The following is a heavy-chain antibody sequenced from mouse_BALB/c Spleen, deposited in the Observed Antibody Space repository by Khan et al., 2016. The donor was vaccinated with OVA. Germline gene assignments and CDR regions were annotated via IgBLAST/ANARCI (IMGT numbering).Heavy chain of an antibody. V-gene: IGHV1-4*01. Sequence: QVQLQQSGAELARPGASVKMSCKASGYTFTSYSMHWIKQRPGQGLEWIGNINPSNAYTNYNQKFKDKATLTADKSPSTAYMQLSSLTSEDSAVYYCARDFHYYGSRGALDYWGQGTSVTVSS. J-gene: IGHJ4*01. CDR3: ARDFHYYGSRGALDY. D-gene: IGHD1-1*01. CDR1: GYTFTSYS. CDR2: INPSNAYT.